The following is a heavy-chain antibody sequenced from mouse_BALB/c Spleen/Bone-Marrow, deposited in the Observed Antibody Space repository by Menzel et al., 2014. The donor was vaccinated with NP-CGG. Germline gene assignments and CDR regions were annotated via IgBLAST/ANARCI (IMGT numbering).Heavy chain of an antibody. V-gene: IGHV4-1*02. CDR1: GFDFSRYW. D-gene: IGHD2-3*01. CDR3: ERCGYYDFLAY. CDR2: INPNSRTI. J-gene: IGHJ2*01. Sequence: EVKLVESGGGLVQPGGSLKLSCAASGFDFSRYWMSWVRQAPGKGLEWIGEINPNSRTIDYTPYLKDKFTISRYNAKKTLGLQKNKVRSEDTALYYCERCGYYDFLAYWGQGTTLTVSS.